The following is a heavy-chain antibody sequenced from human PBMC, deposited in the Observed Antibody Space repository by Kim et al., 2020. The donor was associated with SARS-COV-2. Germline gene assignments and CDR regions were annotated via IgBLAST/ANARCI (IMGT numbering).Heavy chain of an antibody. CDR3: ARDLSGSHPFIVFDY. D-gene: IGHD1-26*01. J-gene: IGHJ4*02. Sequence: GGSLRLSCAASGFTFSDYYMSWIRQAPGKGLEWVSDISTSGSTTYYADSVKGRFTISRDNAKNSLYLQMNSLRAEDTAVYYCARDLSGSHPFIVFDYWGQGTLVTVSS. CDR1: GFTFSDYY. V-gene: IGHV3-11*01. CDR2: ISTSGSTT.